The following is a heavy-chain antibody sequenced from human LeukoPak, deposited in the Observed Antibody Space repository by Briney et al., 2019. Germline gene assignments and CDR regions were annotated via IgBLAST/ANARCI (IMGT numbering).Heavy chain of an antibody. J-gene: IGHJ5*02. CDR3: ALVRYFDWLSRTTFDP. Sequence: SETLSLTCAVSGYSISSGYYWGWIRQPPGKGLEWIGSIYHSGSTYYNPSLKSRVTISVDTSKNQFSLKLSSVTAADTAVYYSALVRYFDWLSRTTFDPWGRGTLVTVSS. V-gene: IGHV4-38-2*01. D-gene: IGHD3-9*01. CDR1: GYSISSGYY. CDR2: IYHSGST.